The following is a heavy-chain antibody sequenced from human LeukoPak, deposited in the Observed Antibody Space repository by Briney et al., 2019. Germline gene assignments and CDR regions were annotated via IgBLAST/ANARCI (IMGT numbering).Heavy chain of an antibody. D-gene: IGHD5-18*01. J-gene: IGHJ4*02. CDR1: GGSISSGDYY. Sequence: SETLSLICTVSGGSISSGDYYWSWIRQPPGKGLEWIGYIYYSGSTYYNPSLKSRVTISVDTSKNQFSLKLSSVTAADTAVYYCAREGHEIQAFDYWGQGTLVTVSS. CDR3: AREGHEIQAFDY. CDR2: IYYSGST. V-gene: IGHV4-30-4*01.